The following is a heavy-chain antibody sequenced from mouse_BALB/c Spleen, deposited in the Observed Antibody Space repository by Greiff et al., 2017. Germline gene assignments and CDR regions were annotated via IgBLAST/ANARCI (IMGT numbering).Heavy chain of an antibody. CDR1: GFTFSSFG. D-gene: IGHD2-14*01. V-gene: IGHV5-17*02. CDR3: AKGDRYDGWFAY. Sequence: EVNVVESGGGLVQPGGSRKLSCAASGFTFSSFGMHWVRQAPEKGLEWVAYISSGSSTIYYADTVKGRFTISRDNPKNTLFLQMTSLRSEDTAMYYCAKGDRYDGWFAYWGQGTLVTVSA. CDR2: ISSGSSTI. J-gene: IGHJ3*01.